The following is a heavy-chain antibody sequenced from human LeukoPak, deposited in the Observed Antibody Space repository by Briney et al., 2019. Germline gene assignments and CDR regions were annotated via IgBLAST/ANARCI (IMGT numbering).Heavy chain of an antibody. V-gene: IGHV1-2*06. D-gene: IGHD1-1*01. CDR1: GYTFTGYY. Sequence: ASVKVSCKASGYTFTGYYMHWVRQAPGQGLEWMGRINPNSGGTNYAQKFQGRVTMTRDTSISTAYMELSRLRSDDTAVYYCAREWNDDYYYGMDVWGQGPMVTVSS. CDR3: AREWNDDYYYGMDV. CDR2: INPNSGGT. J-gene: IGHJ6*02.